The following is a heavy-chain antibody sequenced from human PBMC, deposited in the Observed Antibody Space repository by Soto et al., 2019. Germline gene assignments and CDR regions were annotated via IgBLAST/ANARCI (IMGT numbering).Heavy chain of an antibody. J-gene: IGHJ4*02. CDR3: VRSSGWTGDF. CDR2: INTDKSTL. D-gene: IGHD3-10*01. Sequence: PGGSLRLSCAASGFTFSSYAMHWVRQAPGKGLVWVSRINTDKSTLSYADSVEGRFTISRDNAKNSLYLQMNSLRVEDTAVYHCVRSSGWTGDFWGQGILVTVSS. V-gene: IGHV3-74*01. CDR1: GFTFSSYA.